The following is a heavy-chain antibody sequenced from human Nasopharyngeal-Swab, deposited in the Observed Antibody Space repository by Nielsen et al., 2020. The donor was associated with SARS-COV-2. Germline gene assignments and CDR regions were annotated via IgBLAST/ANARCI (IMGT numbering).Heavy chain of an antibody. Sequence: SETLSLPCPFSGGSISSYFWTWIRPPAGKGLAWIGRIYMSGITNYNPSLKSRVTMSVDTSKKQISLKLSSVTAADTAVYYCARDSSDSSGYYLRETYYYGMDVWGQGNTVTVSS. CDR3: ARDSSDSSGYYLRETYYYGMDV. D-gene: IGHD3-22*01. CDR1: GGSISSYF. V-gene: IGHV4-4*07. J-gene: IGHJ6*02. CDR2: IYMSGIT.